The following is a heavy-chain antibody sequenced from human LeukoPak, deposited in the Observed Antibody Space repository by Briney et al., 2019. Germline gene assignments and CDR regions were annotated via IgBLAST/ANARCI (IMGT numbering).Heavy chain of an antibody. CDR3: AKAGEYCPDGSCYSENYYFDY. CDR1: GFSFNNYA. CDR2: ITGSGGST. Sequence: PGGSLRLSCAASGFSFNNYAMTWVRQAPGRGLEWVSGITGSGGSTYYSVKGRFTISRDNSKNTLFLQMSNLRAEDTAVYYCAKAGEYCPDGSCYSENYYFDYWGQGTLVTVSS. D-gene: IGHD2-15*01. J-gene: IGHJ4*02. V-gene: IGHV3-23*01.